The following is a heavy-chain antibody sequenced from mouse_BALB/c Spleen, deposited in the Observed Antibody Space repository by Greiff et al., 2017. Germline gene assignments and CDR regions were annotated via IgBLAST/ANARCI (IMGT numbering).Heavy chain of an antibody. CDR1: GYSITSDYA. Sequence: EVQLVESGPGLVKPSQSLSLTCTVTGYSITSDYAWNWIRQFPGNKLEWMGYISYSGSTSYNPSLKSRISITRDTSKNQFFLQLNSVTTEDTATYYCARYGNYYAMDYWGQGTSVTVSS. V-gene: IGHV3-2*02. J-gene: IGHJ4*01. CDR2: ISYSGST. D-gene: IGHD2-1*01. CDR3: ARYGNYYAMDY.